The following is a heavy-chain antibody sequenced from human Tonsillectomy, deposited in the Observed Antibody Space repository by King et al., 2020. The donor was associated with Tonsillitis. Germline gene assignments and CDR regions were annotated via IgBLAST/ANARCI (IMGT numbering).Heavy chain of an antibody. D-gene: IGHD2-2*03. V-gene: IGHV1-69*12. CDR2: IIPLFYTR. CDR3: ARGGMDRNWFDP. Sequence: QLVQSGAEVKKPGSSVKVSCKASGGTFSSYAISWVRQAPGQGLEWMGGIIPLFYTRNNAQKFRDRGTISADESTSTVYMEMSSLKSEDAAVYYCARGGMDRNWFDPWGQGTLVTVS. CDR1: GGTFSSYA. J-gene: IGHJ5*02.